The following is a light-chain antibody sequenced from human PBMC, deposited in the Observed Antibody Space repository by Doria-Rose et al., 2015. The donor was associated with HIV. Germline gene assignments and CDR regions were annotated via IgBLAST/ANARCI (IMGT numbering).Light chain of an antibody. Sequence: IQLTQSPSSLSASVGDRVTITCRASQGITSSLAWYQHKPGRPPKLLIFAVSKLASGAPSRFTGSGSGTDFSLTINNLQPEDFATYYCQHFHSYPHGTFGQGTRLEI. CDR3: QHFHSYPHGT. CDR2: AVS. V-gene: IGKV1-13*02. CDR1: QGITSS. J-gene: IGKJ5*01.